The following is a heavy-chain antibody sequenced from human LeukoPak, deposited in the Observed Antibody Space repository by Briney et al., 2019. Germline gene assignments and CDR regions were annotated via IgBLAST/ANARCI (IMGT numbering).Heavy chain of an antibody. CDR3: ARGYSSSWFDY. D-gene: IGHD6-13*01. V-gene: IGHV3-7*04. CDR1: GFTFSSYW. Sequence: QPGGSLRLSCAASGFTFSSYWMSWVRHAPGKGLEWVANIKQDGSEKFYVDSVKGRFTISRDNAKNSLYLQMNSLRAEDTAVYYCARGYSSSWFDYWGQGTLVTVSS. J-gene: IGHJ4*02. CDR2: IKQDGSEK.